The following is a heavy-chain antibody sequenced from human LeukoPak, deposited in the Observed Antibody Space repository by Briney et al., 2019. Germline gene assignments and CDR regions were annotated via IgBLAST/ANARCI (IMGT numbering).Heavy chain of an antibody. CDR3: AARKVRGVWFYLDY. CDR1: GFTVSAYA. J-gene: IGHJ4*01. Sequence: GRSLRLSCAASGFTVSAYAMAWVRQAPGKGLEWVSTIYDDNTYYADSVKGRFAISTDNSKNTLYLQMNSLRVEDTAVYFCAARKVRGVWFYLDYWGQGTLVTVSS. D-gene: IGHD3-10*01. V-gene: IGHV3-23*01. CDR2: IYDDNT.